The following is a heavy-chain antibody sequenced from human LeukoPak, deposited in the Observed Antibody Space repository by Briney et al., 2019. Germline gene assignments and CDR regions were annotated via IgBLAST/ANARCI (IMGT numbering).Heavy chain of an antibody. J-gene: IGHJ5*02. CDR2: IKHDGSED. V-gene: IGHV3-7*01. Sequence: GGSLRLSCAASGFTFSNYWMTWVRQAPGKGLEWVANIKHDGSEDYYLDSVKGRFTISRDNAKSSMWLQMNSLRDEDTAVYYCARDKIRNYYGSPNWFDPWGQGTLVTVSS. CDR1: GFTFSNYW. D-gene: IGHD3-10*01. CDR3: ARDKIRNYYGSPNWFDP.